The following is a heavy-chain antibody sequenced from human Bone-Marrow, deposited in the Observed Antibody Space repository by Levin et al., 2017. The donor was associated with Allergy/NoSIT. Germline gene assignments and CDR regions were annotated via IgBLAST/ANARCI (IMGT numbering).Heavy chain of an antibody. CDR1: GFTFSSYA. CDR2: ISYDGSNK. Sequence: GGSLRLSCAASGFTFSSYAMHWVRQAPGKGLEWVAVISYDGSNKYYADSVKGRFTISRDNSKNTLYLQMNSLRAEDTAVYYCARPIYYYDSSGYSYWGQGTLVTVSS. CDR3: ARPIYYYDSSGYSY. J-gene: IGHJ4*02. D-gene: IGHD3-22*01. V-gene: IGHV3-30-3*01.